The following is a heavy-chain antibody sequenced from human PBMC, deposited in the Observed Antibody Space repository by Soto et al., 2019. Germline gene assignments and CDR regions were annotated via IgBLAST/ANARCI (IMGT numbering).Heavy chain of an antibody. D-gene: IGHD3-22*01. CDR3: ARDLTYYYDSSGSGYFDY. V-gene: IGHV3-48*02. J-gene: IGHJ4*02. Sequence: GSLRLSCAASGFTLSSYSMNWVRQAPGKGLEGVSYISSSSSTIYYADSVKGRFTISRDNAKNSLYLQMNSLRDEDTAVYYCARDLTYYYDSSGSGYFDYWGQGTLVTVSS. CDR1: GFTLSSYS. CDR2: ISSSSSTI.